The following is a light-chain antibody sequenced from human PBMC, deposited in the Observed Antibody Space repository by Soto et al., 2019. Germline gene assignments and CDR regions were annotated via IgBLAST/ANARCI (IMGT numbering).Light chain of an antibody. J-gene: IGLJ2*01. CDR3: SSYTSRSTVV. CDR1: SSDVGGYNF. Sequence: QSVLTQPASVSGSPGQSITISCTGTSSDVGGYNFVSWYQQHPGKGPKLMIYEVSNRPSGVSNRFSGSKSGNTASLTISGLQAEDEADYYCSSYTSRSTVVFGGGTKVTVL. V-gene: IGLV2-14*01. CDR2: EVS.